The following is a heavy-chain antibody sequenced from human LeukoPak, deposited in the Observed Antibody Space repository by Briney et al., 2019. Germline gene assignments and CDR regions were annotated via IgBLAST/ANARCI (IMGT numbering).Heavy chain of an antibody. CDR2: IYYSGST. V-gene: IGHV4-31*03. Sequence: KPSETLSLTCTVSGGSISSGGYYWRWIRQHPGKGLEWIGYIYYSGSTYYNPSLKSRVTISVDTSKNQFSLKLSSVTAADTAVYYCARDIAPAAMGMGFAFDIWGQGTMVTVSS. CDR1: GGSISSGGYY. CDR3: ARDIAPAAMGMGFAFDI. J-gene: IGHJ3*02. D-gene: IGHD2-2*01.